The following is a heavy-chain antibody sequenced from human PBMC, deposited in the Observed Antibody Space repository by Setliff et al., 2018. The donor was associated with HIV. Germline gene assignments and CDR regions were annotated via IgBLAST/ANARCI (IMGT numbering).Heavy chain of an antibody. CDR2: IYSTGST. J-gene: IGHJ4*02. V-gene: IGHV4-59*11. CDR1: GTPINIHY. CDR3: AKGAGFYGDYTFDH. Sequence: PSETLSLTCPRRVSGTPINIHYWSWIRQSPGKAFEWIGYIYSTGSTNYNPSLQSRVTISMVASRNQFSLKVTSVTAADTAVYYCAKGAGFYGDYTFDHWGQGRRVTVSS. D-gene: IGHD4-17*01.